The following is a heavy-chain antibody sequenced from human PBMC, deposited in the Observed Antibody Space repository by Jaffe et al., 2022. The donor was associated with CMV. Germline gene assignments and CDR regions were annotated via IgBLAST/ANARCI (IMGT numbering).Heavy chain of an antibody. D-gene: IGHD2-15*01. V-gene: IGHV3-49*04. Sequence: EVQLVESGGGLVQPGRSLRLSCTASGFTFGDYAMSWVRQAPGKGLEWVGFIRSKAYGGTTEYAASVKGRFTISRDDSKSIAYLQMNSLKTEDTAVYYCTRGQGYCSGGSCYAGWFDPWGQGTLVTVSS. CDR3: TRGQGYCSGGSCYAGWFDP. CDR2: IRSKAYGGTT. CDR1: GFTFGDYA. J-gene: IGHJ5*02.